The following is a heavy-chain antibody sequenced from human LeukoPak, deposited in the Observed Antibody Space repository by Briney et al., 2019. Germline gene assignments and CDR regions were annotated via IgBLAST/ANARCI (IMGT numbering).Heavy chain of an antibody. V-gene: IGHV3-30*18. J-gene: IGHJ4*02. CDR3: AKDKGREGDY. Sequence: PGRSLRLSCAASGFPFSNYGMHWVRQAPGKGLEWVAVISAVGIDKYYADSVKGRFTISRDNSKNTLYLQMSSLRPEDTAVYYCAKDKGREGDYWGQGNLVTVSS. CDR2: ISAVGIDK. CDR1: GFPFSNYG.